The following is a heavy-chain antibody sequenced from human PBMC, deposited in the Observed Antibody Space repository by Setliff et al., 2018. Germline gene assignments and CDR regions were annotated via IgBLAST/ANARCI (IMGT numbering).Heavy chain of an antibody. Sequence: TCTVSGGSISSGDYYWSWIRQPPGKGLEWIGYIYYSGSTNYNPSLKSRVTISVDTSKNQFSLKLSSVTAADTAVYYCARGANSRGYYYGIDVWGQGTTVTVSS. CDR1: GGSISSGDYY. D-gene: IGHD1-1*01. V-gene: IGHV4-61*08. CDR2: IYYSGST. CDR3: ARGANSRGYYYGIDV. J-gene: IGHJ6*02.